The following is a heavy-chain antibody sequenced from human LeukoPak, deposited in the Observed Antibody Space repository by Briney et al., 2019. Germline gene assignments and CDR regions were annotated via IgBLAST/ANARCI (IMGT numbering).Heavy chain of an antibody. CDR3: ARFGKQLARWFDY. CDR1: GYTFTSYY. CDR2: INPSGGST. D-gene: IGHD6-6*01. J-gene: IGHJ4*02. Sequence: ASVKVSCKASGYTFTSYYMHWVRQAPGQGLEWMGIINPSGGSTSYAQKFQGRVTMTRDTSTSTVYMELSRLRSDDTAVYYCARFGKQLARWFDYWGQGTLVTVSS. V-gene: IGHV1-46*01.